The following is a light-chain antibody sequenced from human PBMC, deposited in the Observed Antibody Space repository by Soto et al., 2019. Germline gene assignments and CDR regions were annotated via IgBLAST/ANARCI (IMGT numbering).Light chain of an antibody. J-gene: IGKJ1*01. V-gene: IGKV4-1*01. CDR1: QSLLYSSNNKNY. Sequence: DIVMTQSPDSLAVSLGERATINCKSSQSLLYSSNNKNYLAWYQQKAGQPPKLLIYWASTRESGVPDRFSGSGSGTDFTLTISRLQAEDVAVYYCQQYYSTPWSFGQGTKVEIK. CDR3: QQYYSTPWS. CDR2: WAS.